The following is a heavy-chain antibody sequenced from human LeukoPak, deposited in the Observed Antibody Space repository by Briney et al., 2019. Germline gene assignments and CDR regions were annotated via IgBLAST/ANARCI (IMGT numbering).Heavy chain of an antibody. CDR3: ARDPISTAAPGHY. Sequence: GGSLRLSCAASGFTFSDYYMSWVRQAPGKGLEWVSSISSSSSYIYYADSVKGRFTISRDNAKNSLYLQMNSLRAEDTAVYYCARDPISTAAPGHYWGQGTLVTVSS. J-gene: IGHJ4*02. CDR2: ISSSSSYI. D-gene: IGHD3-3*02. V-gene: IGHV3-21*01. CDR1: GFTFSDYY.